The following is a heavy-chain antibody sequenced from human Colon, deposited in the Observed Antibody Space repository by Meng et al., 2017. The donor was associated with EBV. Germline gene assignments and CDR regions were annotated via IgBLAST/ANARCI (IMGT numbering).Heavy chain of an antibody. D-gene: IGHD1-26*01. Sequence: QWQLVQYGSELKNPGASVKVSCKAFGYTFTNYYMHWVRQAPGQGLEWMGVINPSGGSTNYAQKFQGRVTMTSNTSTTTVYMDLSSLRSEDTAVYYCARVSKGGSYRFDPWGQGTLVTVSS. V-gene: IGHV1-46*03. J-gene: IGHJ5*02. CDR2: INPSGGST. CDR3: ARVSKGGSYRFDP. CDR1: GYTFTNYY.